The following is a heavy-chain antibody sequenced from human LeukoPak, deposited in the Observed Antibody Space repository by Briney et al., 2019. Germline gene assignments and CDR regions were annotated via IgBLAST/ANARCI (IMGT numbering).Heavy chain of an antibody. CDR2: INHSGST. V-gene: IGHV4-34*01. D-gene: IGHD3-10*01. CDR1: GGSISSYY. Sequence: SETLSLTCTVSGGSISSYYWSWIRQPPGKGLEWIGEINHSGSTNYNPSLKSRVTISVDTSKNQFSLKLSSVTAADTAVYYCARESVVRGKTNLGKKYYYYYMDVWGKGTTVTVSS. J-gene: IGHJ6*03. CDR3: ARESVVRGKTNLGKKYYYYYMDV.